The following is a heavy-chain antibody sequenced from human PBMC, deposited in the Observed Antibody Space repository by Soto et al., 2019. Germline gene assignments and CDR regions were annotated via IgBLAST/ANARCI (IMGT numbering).Heavy chain of an antibody. J-gene: IGHJ4*02. CDR2: ISGSGGST. V-gene: IGHV3-23*01. CDR3: AKYFVIAAAGTADLTDY. CDR1: GFTFSSYA. D-gene: IGHD6-13*01. Sequence: AGGSLRLSCAASGFTFSSYAMSWVRQAPGKGLEWVSAISGSGGSTYYADSVKGRFTISRDNSKNTLYLQMNSLRAEDTAVYYCAKYFVIAAAGTADLTDYWGQGTLVTVSS.